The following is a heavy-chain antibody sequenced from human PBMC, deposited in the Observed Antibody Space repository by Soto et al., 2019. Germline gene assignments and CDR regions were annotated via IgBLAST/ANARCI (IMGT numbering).Heavy chain of an antibody. V-gene: IGHV4-4*02. CDR3: ARWGVVGATRTEGFDY. D-gene: IGHD1-26*01. CDR2: IYHSGST. J-gene: IGHJ4*02. CDR1: GGSISSSNW. Sequence: SETLSLTCAVSGGSISSSNWWSWVRQPPGKGLEWIGEIYHSGSTNYNPSLKSRVTISVDKSKNQFSLKLSSVTAADTAVYYCARWGVVGATRTEGFDYWGQGTLVTVSS.